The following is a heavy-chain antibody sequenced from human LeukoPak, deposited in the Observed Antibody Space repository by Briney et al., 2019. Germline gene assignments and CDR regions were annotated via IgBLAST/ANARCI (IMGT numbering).Heavy chain of an antibody. CDR2: VSGSGGST. D-gene: IGHD4-23*01. CDR1: GFTFSSYA. CDR3: AKVVSGGTRGAFDY. Sequence: GRSLRLSCAASGFTFSSYAMSWVRQAPGKGLEWVSTVSGSGGSTYYADSVKGRFTISRDNSKNTLSLQMNSLRAEDTAVYYCAKVVSGGTRGAFDYWGQGTLVTVSS. J-gene: IGHJ4*02. V-gene: IGHV3-23*01.